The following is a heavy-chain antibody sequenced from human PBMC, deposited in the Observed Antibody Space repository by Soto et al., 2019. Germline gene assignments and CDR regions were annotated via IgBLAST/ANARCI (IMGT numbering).Heavy chain of an antibody. J-gene: IGHJ3*01. CDR1: GYNLTNYW. CDR3: ARLTARIPYDSSGYRALGAFDV. D-gene: IGHD3-22*01. Sequence: PGEALKISCTASGYNLTNYWMSWVRQMPGKGLGWMGRIDPTDSYTTYRPSFQGHVTISTNRSFGSVYRQWGRLRASDSAMYYCARLTARIPYDSSGYRALGAFDVWGQGTMVTASS. CDR2: IDPTDSYT. V-gene: IGHV5-10-1*01.